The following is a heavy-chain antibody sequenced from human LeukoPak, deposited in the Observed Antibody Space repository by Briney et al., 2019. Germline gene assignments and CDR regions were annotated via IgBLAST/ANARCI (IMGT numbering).Heavy chain of an antibody. CDR1: GFTFSSYA. D-gene: IGHD3-22*01. J-gene: IGHJ4*02. V-gene: IGHV3-23*01. CDR3: AKTGLYDSSGYYYEALCY. Sequence: GGSLRLSCAASGFTFSSYAMSWVRQAPGKGLEWVSAISGSGGSTYYANSVKGRFTIPRDNSKNTLYLQMNSLRAEDTAVYYCAKTGLYDSSGYYYEALCYWGQGTLVTVSS. CDR2: ISGSGGST.